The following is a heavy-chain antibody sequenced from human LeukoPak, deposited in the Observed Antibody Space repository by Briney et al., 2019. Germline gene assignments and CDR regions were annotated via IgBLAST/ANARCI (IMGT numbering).Heavy chain of an antibody. V-gene: IGHV3-73*01. CDR1: GFTFSGSA. CDR2: IRSKANSYAT. D-gene: IGHD3-22*01. CDR3: TTANTYYYDTSGPNIPFDY. Sequence: GGSLRLSCAASGFTFSGSAMHWVRQASGKGLEWVGRIRSKANSYATAYAASVKGRFTISRDDSKNTAYLQMNSLKTEDTAVYYCTTANTYYYDTSGPNIPFDYWGQGTLVTVSS. J-gene: IGHJ4*02.